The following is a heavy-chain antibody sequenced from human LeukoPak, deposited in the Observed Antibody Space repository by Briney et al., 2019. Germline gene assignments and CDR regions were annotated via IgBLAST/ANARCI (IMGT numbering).Heavy chain of an antibody. V-gene: IGHV3-30-3*01. CDR1: GFTFNSYA. CDR2: ISYGGSNK. CDR3: ARPLVNDRYYLDY. D-gene: IGHD3-22*01. J-gene: IGHJ4*02. Sequence: GRSLRLSCAASGFTFNSYAMHWVRQAPGKGLEWVAVISYGGSNKYYADSVKGRFTISRDSSNNTLYLQMNSLRAEDTAVYYCARPLVNDRYYLDYWGQGTLVTVSS.